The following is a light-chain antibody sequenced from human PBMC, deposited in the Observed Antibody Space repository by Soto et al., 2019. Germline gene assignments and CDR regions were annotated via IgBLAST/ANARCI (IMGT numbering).Light chain of an antibody. CDR1: SSNIGSNS. CDR2: STN. CDR3: AAWDDSMNGEVV. Sequence: QSVLTQPPSASGTPGQRVTISCSGSSSNIGSNSVNWYQQLPGTAPKLLIYSTNQRPSGVPDRFSGSKSDTSASLAISGLQSEDDADYYCAAWDDSMNGEVVFGGVTTLTVL. V-gene: IGLV1-44*01. J-gene: IGLJ2*01.